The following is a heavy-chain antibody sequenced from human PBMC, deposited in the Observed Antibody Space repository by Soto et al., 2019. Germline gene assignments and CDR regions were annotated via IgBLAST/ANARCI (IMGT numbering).Heavy chain of an antibody. D-gene: IGHD2-8*01. Sequence: SETLSLTCAVYGGSFSGYYWSWIRQPPGKGLEWIGEINHSGSTNYNPSLKSRVTISVDTSKNQFSLKLSSVTAADTAVYYCARGSQIVLMVYAIRPTFDYWGQGTLVTVSS. J-gene: IGHJ4*02. CDR1: GGSFSGYY. V-gene: IGHV4-34*01. CDR3: ARGSQIVLMVYAIRPTFDY. CDR2: INHSGST.